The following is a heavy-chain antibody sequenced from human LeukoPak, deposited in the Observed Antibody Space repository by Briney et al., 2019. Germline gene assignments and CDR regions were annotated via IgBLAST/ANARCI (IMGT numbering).Heavy chain of an antibody. CDR2: ISYDGSNK. Sequence: GGSLRLSCAASGFTFSSYAMHWVHQAPGKGLEWVAVISYDGSNKYYADSVKGRFTISRDNSKNTLHLQMNSLRAEDTAVYYCARPLHDYSNYRGEYYFDYWGQGTLVTVSS. V-gene: IGHV3-30*01. J-gene: IGHJ4*02. CDR1: GFTFSSYA. CDR3: ARPLHDYSNYRGEYYFDY. D-gene: IGHD4-11*01.